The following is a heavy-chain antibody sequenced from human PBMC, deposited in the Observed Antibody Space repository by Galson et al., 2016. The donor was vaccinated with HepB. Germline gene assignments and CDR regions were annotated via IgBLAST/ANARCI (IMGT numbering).Heavy chain of an antibody. CDR2: IYPGDSDT. V-gene: IGHV5-51*01. CDR1: GYTFTNHW. J-gene: IGHJ4*02. D-gene: IGHD6-19*01. CDR3: ARRDSGWSLFDY. Sequence: QSGAEVKKPGESLKISCQGSGYTFTNHWIVWVRQMPGKGLEWMGIIYPGDSDTRYSPSFQGQVTISADKSTRTAYLQWSSLKASDTAMYYCARRDSGWSLFDYWGQGTLLTVSS.